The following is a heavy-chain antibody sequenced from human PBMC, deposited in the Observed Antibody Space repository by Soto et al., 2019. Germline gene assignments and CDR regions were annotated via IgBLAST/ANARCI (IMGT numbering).Heavy chain of an antibody. V-gene: IGHV1-69*12. J-gene: IGHJ6*02. CDR2: ITPRSATS. Sequence: QVQLVQSGAEVKKPGSSVKVSCKAPGDTFSTYTITWVRQAPGQGLEWMGGITPRSATSNYAQKLQGRVTITADESTSTVYMYLSSLTSEDTAVYYCAREGLVLVPSTVNSDYYYYAMDVWGQGTTVTVSS. CDR1: GDTFSTYT. CDR3: AREGLVLVPSTVNSDYYYYAMDV. D-gene: IGHD2-2*01.